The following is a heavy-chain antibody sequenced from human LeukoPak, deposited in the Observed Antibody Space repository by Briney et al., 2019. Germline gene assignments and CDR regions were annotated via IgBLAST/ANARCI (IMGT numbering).Heavy chain of an antibody. CDR1: EFTFSLYA. D-gene: IGHD2-2*01. J-gene: IGHJ4*02. Sequence: GGSLRLSCAVSEFTFSLYAMNWVRQAPGKGVGWDYYLKDVSSEIHYADSVKGQFTISRDNAKNTLYLQMNSLRAEDTAVYYCARDTYQPGLIDCWGQGTLVTVSS. V-gene: IGHV3-21*05. CDR2: LKDVSSEI. CDR3: ARDTYQPGLIDC.